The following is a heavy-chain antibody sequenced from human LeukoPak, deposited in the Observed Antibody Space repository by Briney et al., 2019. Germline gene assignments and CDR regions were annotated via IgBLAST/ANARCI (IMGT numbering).Heavy chain of an antibody. D-gene: IGHD5-12*01. CDR1: GFTFSSYA. Sequence: AGGSLRLSCAASGFTFSSYAMSWVRQAPGKGLEWVSVIYSGGSTYYADSVKGRFTISRDNSKSTLYLQLNSLRAEDTAVYYCARVDIVALSFDYWGQGTLVTVSS. CDR2: IYSGGST. V-gene: IGHV3-53*01. CDR3: ARVDIVALSFDY. J-gene: IGHJ4*02.